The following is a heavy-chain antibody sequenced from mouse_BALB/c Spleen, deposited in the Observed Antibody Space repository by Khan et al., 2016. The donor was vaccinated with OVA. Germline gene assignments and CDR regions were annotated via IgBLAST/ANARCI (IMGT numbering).Heavy chain of an antibody. V-gene: IGHV14-1*02. Sequence: VQLQQSGADLVRPGASVKLSCKASGFNIKDSDMHWVKQRPEQGLEWIGWIDTENGKTIYDPKFQGKARITVDTSSITAYMQLTSLTSEDTAVYYCARSGYFAWFGYWGQGTLVTVSA. CDR2: IDTENGKT. CDR1: GFNIKDSD. D-gene: IGHD3-1*01. CDR3: ARSGYFAWFGY. J-gene: IGHJ3*01.